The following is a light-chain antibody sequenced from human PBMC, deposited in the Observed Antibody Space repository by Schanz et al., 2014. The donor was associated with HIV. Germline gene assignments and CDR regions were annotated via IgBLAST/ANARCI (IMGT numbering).Light chain of an antibody. J-gene: IGLJ3*02. CDR3: YSYAGSRV. CDR2: GVF. Sequence: HSALTQPASVSGSPGQSITVSCTGTNNDIGSYTYVAWYQQHPGKAPKVVVYGVFDRPSGVSNRFSGSKSGNTAYLTISGLQAEDEADYYCYSYAGSRVFGGGTKLTVL. V-gene: IGLV2-14*03. CDR1: NNDIGSYTY.